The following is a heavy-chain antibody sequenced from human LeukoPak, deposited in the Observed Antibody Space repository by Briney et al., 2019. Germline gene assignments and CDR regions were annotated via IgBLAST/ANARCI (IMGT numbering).Heavy chain of an antibody. CDR2: IYSGGST. CDR1: GFTFSSYS. J-gene: IGHJ6*02. D-gene: IGHD4-11*01. Sequence: QTGGSLRLSCAASGFTFSSYSMSWVRQAPGKGLEWVSVIYSGGSTYYADSVKGRFTISRDNSKNTLYLQMNSLRAEDTAVYYCAREGYSNYPTYYYYGMDVWGQGTTVTVSS. CDR3: AREGYSNYPTYYYYGMDV. V-gene: IGHV3-66*01.